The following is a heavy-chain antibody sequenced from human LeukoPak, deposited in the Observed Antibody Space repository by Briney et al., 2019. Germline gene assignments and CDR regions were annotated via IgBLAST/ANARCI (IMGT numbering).Heavy chain of an antibody. Sequence: SETLSLTCSVSVGFTTYDYWNWIRQPAGKAPEWIGRIHTTGSTNYNPSLKSRLTVTLDKSKKQFSLKVTSMAAADTALYYCARGGGNRHFDSWGLGILVTVSS. D-gene: IGHD2-15*01. CDR1: VGFTTYDY. V-gene: IGHV4-4*07. CDR3: ARGGGNRHFDS. J-gene: IGHJ4*02. CDR2: IHTTGST.